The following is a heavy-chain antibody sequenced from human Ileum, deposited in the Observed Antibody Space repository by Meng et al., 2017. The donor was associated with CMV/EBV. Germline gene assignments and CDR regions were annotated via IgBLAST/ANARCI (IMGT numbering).Heavy chain of an antibody. CDR1: GGSISSGTYY. J-gene: IGHJ5*02. CDR2: IYYSGST. V-gene: IGHV4-39*07. D-gene: IGHD6-13*01. Sequence: QVQLQESGPGLVTPSETRSLPCTVTGGSISSGTYYWAWIRQSPGKGLEWIGSIYYSGSTYDNPSLKSRVTMSVDTFKNQFSLKLTSVTAADTAVYYCAGDWGPYSSRGYFDPWGQGTLVTVSS. CDR3: AGDWGPYSSRGYFDP.